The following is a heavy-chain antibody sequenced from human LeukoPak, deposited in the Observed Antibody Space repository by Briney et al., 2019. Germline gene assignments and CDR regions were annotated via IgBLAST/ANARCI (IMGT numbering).Heavy chain of an antibody. V-gene: IGHV3-30*03. CDR3: AILDTAMGDHDAFDI. CDR1: GFTFSSYG. CDR2: ILYDGSNK. J-gene: IGHJ3*02. Sequence: GGSLRLSCAASGFTFSSYGMHWVRQAPGKGLEWVAVILYDGSNKYYADSVKGRFTISRDNSKNTLYLQMNSLRAEDTDVYYCAILDTAMGDHDAFDIWGQGTMVTVSS. D-gene: IGHD5-18*01.